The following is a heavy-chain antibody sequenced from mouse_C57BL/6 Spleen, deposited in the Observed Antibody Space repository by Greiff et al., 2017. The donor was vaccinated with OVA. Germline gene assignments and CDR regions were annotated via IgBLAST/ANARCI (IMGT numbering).Heavy chain of an antibody. CDR2: IYPRSGNT. V-gene: IGHV1-81*01. J-gene: IGHJ3*01. CDR3: ARRALGLRQGFAY. D-gene: IGHD2-4*01. CDR1: GYTFTSYG. Sequence: VHLVESGAELARPGASVKLSCKASGYTFTSYGISWVKQRTGQGLEWIGEIYPRSGNTYYNEKFKGKATLTADKSSSTEYMELRRLTSEDSAVYFCARRALGLRQGFAYWGQGTLVTVSA.